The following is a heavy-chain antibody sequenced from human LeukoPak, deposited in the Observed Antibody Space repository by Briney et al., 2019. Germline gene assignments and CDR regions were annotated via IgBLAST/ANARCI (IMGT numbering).Heavy chain of an antibody. CDR1: GFTFSNAW. Sequence: GGSLRLSCAASGFTFSNAWMSWVRQAPGKGLEWVGRIKSKTDGGTTDYAAPVKGRFTISRDDSKNTLYLQMNSLKTEDTAVYYCTTRLLYYDSSGYFVPLDYWGQGTLVTVSS. D-gene: IGHD3-22*01. J-gene: IGHJ4*02. CDR2: IKSKTDGGTT. V-gene: IGHV3-15*01. CDR3: TTRLLYYDSSGYFVPLDY.